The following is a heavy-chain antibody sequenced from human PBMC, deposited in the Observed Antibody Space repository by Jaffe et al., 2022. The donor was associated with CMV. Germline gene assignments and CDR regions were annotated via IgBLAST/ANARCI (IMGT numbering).Heavy chain of an antibody. D-gene: IGHD2-21*02. CDR1: GFTFSSYG. CDR3: ARSLGGDWSDDAFDI. Sequence: QVQLVESGGGVVQPGRSLRLSCAASGFTFSSYGMHWVRQAPGKGLEWVAVIWYDGSNKYYADSVKGRFTISRDNSKNTLYLQMNSLRAEDTAVYYCARSLGGDWSDDAFDIWGQGTMVTVSS. V-gene: IGHV3-33*08. CDR2: IWYDGSNK. J-gene: IGHJ3*02.